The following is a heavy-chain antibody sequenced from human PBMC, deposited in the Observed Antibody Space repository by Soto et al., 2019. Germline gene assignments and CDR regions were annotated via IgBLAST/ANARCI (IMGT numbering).Heavy chain of an antibody. CDR3: ARVDYEPGAFDI. J-gene: IGHJ3*02. CDR1: GFTFSTYS. D-gene: IGHD4-17*01. V-gene: IGHV3-21*01. CDR2: ISSSVNYK. Sequence: GGSLRLSCAASGFTFSTYSMTWVRQAPGKGLEWVSSISSSVNYKYYADSVKGRFTISRDNAKNSLYLQMNSLRAEDTAVYYCARVDYEPGAFDIWGPGTMVT.